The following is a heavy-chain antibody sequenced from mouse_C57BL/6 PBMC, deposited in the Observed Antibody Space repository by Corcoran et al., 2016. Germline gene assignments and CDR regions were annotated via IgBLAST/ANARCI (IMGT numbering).Heavy chain of an antibody. J-gene: IGHJ4*01. CDR2: INPNNGGT. D-gene: IGHD1-3*01. Sequence: EVQLQQSGPELVKPGASVKISCKASGYTFTDYYMNWVKQSHGKSLEWIGDINPNNGGTSYNQKFKGKATLTVDKSSSTAYMELRSLTSEDSAVYYCARSDSGYAMDYWGQGTSVTVSS. V-gene: IGHV1-26*01. CDR3: ARSDSGYAMDY. CDR1: GYTFTDYY.